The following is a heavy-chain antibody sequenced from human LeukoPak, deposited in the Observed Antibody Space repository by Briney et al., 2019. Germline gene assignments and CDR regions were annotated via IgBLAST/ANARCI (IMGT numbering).Heavy chain of an antibody. CDR3: AREYLGYFDWYNADDAFDI. CDR2: INGDGSST. V-gene: IGHV3-74*01. D-gene: IGHD3-9*01. Sequence: GGSLRLSCAASGFTFSSYWMHWVRHAPGKGLVWVSRINGDGSSTTYEDSVKGRFTISRDNAKNTLYLQMNSLRAEDTAVYYCAREYLGYFDWYNADDAFDIWGQGTMVTVSS. CDR1: GFTFSSYW. J-gene: IGHJ3*02.